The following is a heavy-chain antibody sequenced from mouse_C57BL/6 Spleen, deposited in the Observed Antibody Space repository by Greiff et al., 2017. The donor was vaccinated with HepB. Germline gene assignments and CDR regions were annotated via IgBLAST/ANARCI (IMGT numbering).Heavy chain of an antibody. CDR3: ARRANCDEDFDY. D-gene: IGHD4-1*01. CDR1: GYAFSSYW. CDR2: IYPGDGDT. Sequence: VQLQQSGAELVKPGASVKISCKASGYAFSSYWMNWVKQRPGKGLEWIGQIYPGDGDTNYNGKFKGKATLTADKSSSTAYMQLSSLTSEDSAVYFCARRANCDEDFDYWGQGTTLTVSS. J-gene: IGHJ2*01. V-gene: IGHV1-80*01.